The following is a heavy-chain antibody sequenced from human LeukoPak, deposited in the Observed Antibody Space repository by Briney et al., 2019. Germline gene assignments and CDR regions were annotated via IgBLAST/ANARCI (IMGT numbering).Heavy chain of an antibody. Sequence: GGSLRLSCAASGFTFSSYAMHWVRQAPGKGLEWVAVISYDGSNKYYADSVKGRFTISRDNSKNTLYLQMNSLRAEDTAVYYCAREGTSGGYRTNWFDPWGQGTLVTVSS. J-gene: IGHJ5*02. D-gene: IGHD5-18*01. V-gene: IGHV3-30-3*01. CDR1: GFTFSSYA. CDR3: AREGTSGGYRTNWFDP. CDR2: ISYDGSNK.